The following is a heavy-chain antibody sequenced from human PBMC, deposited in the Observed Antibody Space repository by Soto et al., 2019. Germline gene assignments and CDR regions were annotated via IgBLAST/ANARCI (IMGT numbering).Heavy chain of an antibody. J-gene: IGHJ4*02. CDR2: ISRNGGST. D-gene: IGHD2-21*02. CDR3: ARSGLPFDY. Sequence: EVQLVESGGGLVQPGGSLRLSCAASGFTFSSYAMHWVRQVPGKGLEYVSGISRNGGSTYYANSVKGRFTISRDNSKSTLYLQVGSLRAEDMAVYYCARSGLPFDYWGQGTLVTVSS. V-gene: IGHV3-64*01. CDR1: GFTFSSYA.